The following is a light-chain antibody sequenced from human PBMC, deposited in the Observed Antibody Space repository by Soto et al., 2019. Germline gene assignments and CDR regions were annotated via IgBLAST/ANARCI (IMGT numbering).Light chain of an antibody. Sequence: EIVMPQSPATLSVSPGERAPLSCRASQSVSNNLAWYQKKPGQAPRLLIYGASTRATGIPARFSGSGSGTEFTLTISSLQSEDFAVYYCQQYNNWWTFGQGTRVEIK. CDR3: QQYNNWWT. J-gene: IGKJ1*01. CDR1: QSVSNN. CDR2: GAS. V-gene: IGKV3-15*01.